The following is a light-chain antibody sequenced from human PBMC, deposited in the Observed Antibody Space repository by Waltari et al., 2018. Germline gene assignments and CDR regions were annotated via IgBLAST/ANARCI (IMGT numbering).Light chain of an antibody. CDR3: VAWDDSLNGPGYV. Sequence: QSVLTQPPSASGTPGQRVTISCSGSSSNIGRNVVNWYQQLPGTAPKLLMFSNNQRPSGVPNRFSGSNSGTSASLAISGLQSEDEADYYCVAWDDSLNGPGYVFGTGTKVSVL. CDR2: SNN. CDR1: SSNIGRNV. V-gene: IGLV1-44*01. J-gene: IGLJ1*01.